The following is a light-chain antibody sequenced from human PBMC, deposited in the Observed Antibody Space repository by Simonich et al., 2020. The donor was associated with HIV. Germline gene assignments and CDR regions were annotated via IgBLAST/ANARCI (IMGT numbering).Light chain of an antibody. CDR3: CSYAGSSPYVV. V-gene: IGLV2-23*01. CDR1: SSDVGSYNF. J-gene: IGLJ2*01. CDR2: EGS. Sequence: QSALTQPASVSGSPGQSITISCTGTSSDVGSYNFVSWYQQHPGKAPKRMIYEGSKRPSGVSNRFSGSKSGNTASLTISGLEAEDEADYYCCSYAGSSPYVVFGGGTKLTVL.